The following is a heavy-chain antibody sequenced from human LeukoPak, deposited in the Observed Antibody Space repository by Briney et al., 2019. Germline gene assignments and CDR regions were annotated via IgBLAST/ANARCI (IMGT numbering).Heavy chain of an antibody. Sequence: SETLPLTCTVSGGSIASSGYYWSWVRQPPGKGLEWIATIYYSGTTYYNAPLKSRVTISVDTSKNQFSLKLSSVTAADTAVYYCARYVVVTAKYYFDYWGQGTLVTVSS. CDR3: ARYVVVTAKYYFDY. D-gene: IGHD2-21*02. V-gene: IGHV4-39*01. CDR1: GGSIASSGYY. CDR2: IYYSGTT. J-gene: IGHJ4*02.